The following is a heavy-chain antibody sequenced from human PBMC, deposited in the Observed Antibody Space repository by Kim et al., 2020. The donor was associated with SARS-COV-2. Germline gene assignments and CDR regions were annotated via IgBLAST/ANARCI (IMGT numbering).Heavy chain of an antibody. D-gene: IGHD4-17*01. V-gene: IGHV1-46*01. J-gene: IGHJ4*02. CDR3: ARDGVGDAGSYYFDY. Sequence: ASVKVSCKASGYTFTSYYMHWVRQAPGQGLEWMGIINPSGGSTSYAQKFQGRVTMTRDTSTSTVYMELSSLRSEDTAVYYCARDGVGDAGSYYFDYWGQGTLVTVSS. CDR2: INPSGGST. CDR1: GYTFTSYY.